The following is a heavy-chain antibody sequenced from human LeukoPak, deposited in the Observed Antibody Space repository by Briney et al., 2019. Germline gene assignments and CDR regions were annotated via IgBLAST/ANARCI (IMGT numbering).Heavy chain of an antibody. Sequence: TLSLTCTVSGGSISSGGYYWSWIRQPPGKGLEWIGYIYHSGSTYYNPSLKSRVTISVDRSKNQFSLKLSSVTAADTAVYYCARESGDGPASYMDVWGKGPTVTVS. CDR3: ARESGDGPASYMDV. D-gene: IGHD7-27*01. CDR2: IYHSGST. J-gene: IGHJ6*03. V-gene: IGHV4-30-2*01. CDR1: GGSISSGGYY.